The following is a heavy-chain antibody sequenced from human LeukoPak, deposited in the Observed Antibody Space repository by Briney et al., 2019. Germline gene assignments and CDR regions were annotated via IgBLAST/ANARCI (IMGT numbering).Heavy chain of an antibody. J-gene: IGHJ6*03. CDR3: AKGHGYYYYMDV. V-gene: IGHV3-23*01. Sequence: GGSLRLSCAASGFTFTGYAMSWVRQAPGKGLEWVSGISSSAGRSYYADSIMVRFTISRDNSRNTLYLQMKSLGAEDTAVYYCAKGHGYYYYMDVWGKGTTVTVSS. CDR1: GFTFTGYA. CDR2: ISSSAGRS.